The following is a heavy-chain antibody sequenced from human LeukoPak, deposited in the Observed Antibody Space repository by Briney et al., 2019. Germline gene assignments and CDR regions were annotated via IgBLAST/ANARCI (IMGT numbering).Heavy chain of an antibody. V-gene: IGHV4-34*01. CDR1: GGSFSGYY. CDR3: ARASPTDY. J-gene: IGHJ4*02. Sequence: SETLSLTCAVYGGSFSGYYWSWIRQPPGKGLEWIGEINHSGSTNYNPSLKSRVTISVDTSKNQFSLKLSSVTAADTAVYYCARASPTDYWGQGTLLTVSS. CDR2: INHSGST.